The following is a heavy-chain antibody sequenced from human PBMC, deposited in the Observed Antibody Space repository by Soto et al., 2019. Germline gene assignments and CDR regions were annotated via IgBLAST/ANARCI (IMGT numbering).Heavy chain of an antibody. V-gene: IGHV1-2*04. J-gene: IGHJ1*01. D-gene: IGHD6-13*01. Sequence: ASVKVSCKASGYTFTGYYMHWVRQAPGQGLEWMGWINPNSGGTNYAQKFQGWVTMTRDTSISTAYMELSRLRSDDTAVYYCARTSIAAAGTLSAEYFQHWGQGTLVTVSS. CDR2: INPNSGGT. CDR3: ARTSIAAAGTLSAEYFQH. CDR1: GYTFTGYY.